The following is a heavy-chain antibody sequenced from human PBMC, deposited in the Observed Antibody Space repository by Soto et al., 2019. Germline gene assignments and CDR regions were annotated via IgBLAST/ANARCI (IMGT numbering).Heavy chain of an antibody. D-gene: IGHD2-2*03. CDR2: VSYDGSRQ. Sequence: GALRLSCAASGFTFRTYGMHWVRQAPGKGLEWVAVVSYDGSRQYYRESVRGRFIISRDNSKNTLSLQMNSLRPEDTSVYFCAKGQIPGSTGSPGYFDSWGQGAVVTVSS. CDR1: GFTFRTYG. CDR3: AKGQIPGSTGSPGYFDS. J-gene: IGHJ4*02. V-gene: IGHV3-30*18.